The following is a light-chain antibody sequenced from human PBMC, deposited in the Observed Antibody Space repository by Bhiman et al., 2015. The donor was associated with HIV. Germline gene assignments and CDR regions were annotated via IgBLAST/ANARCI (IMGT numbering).Light chain of an antibody. CDR2: DNN. CDR3: GTWDASLTTVV. J-gene: IGLJ2*01. Sequence: QSVLTQPPSVSAAPGQKVTISCSGSSPNIGSNSVSWYQHFPGTAPKLLIYDNNKRPSGIPDRFSGSKSGTSATLGITGLQTGDEADYYCGTWDASLTTVVFGGGTKLTVL. V-gene: IGLV1-51*01. CDR1: SPNIGSNS.